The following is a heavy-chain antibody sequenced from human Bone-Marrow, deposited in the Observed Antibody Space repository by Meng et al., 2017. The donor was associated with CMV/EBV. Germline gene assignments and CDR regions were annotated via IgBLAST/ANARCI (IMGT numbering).Heavy chain of an antibody. CDR3: ARARGYCSSTSCYSSFDP. D-gene: IGHD2-2*02. CDR1: GGSISSSSYY. V-gene: IGHV4-39*07. CDR2: IYYSGST. Sequence: SETLSLTCTVSGGSISSSSYYWGWIRQPPGKGLEWIGSIYYSGSTYYNPPLKSRVTISVDTSKNQFSLKLSSVTAADTAVYYCARARGYCSSTSCYSSFDPWGQGTLVTVSS. J-gene: IGHJ5*02.